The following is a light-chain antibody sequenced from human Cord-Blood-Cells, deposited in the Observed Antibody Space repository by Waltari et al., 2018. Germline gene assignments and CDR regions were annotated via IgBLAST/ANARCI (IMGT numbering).Light chain of an antibody. J-gene: IGLJ3*02. V-gene: IGLV2-8*01. Sequence: QSALTQPPSASGSPGQSVTISCTGTSSDVGGYNYVSWYQQHPGKAPKLMIYEVSKRPSGVPDRFSGSKSGNTASLTVSGLQAEDEADYDCSSYAGSNKVFGGGTKLTVL. CDR3: SSYAGSNKV. CDR1: SSDVGGYNY. CDR2: EVS.